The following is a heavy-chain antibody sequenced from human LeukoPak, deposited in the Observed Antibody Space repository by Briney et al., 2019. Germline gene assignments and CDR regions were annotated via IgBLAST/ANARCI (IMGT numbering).Heavy chain of an antibody. J-gene: IGHJ6*03. CDR3: ARSYYQSPYYYYMDV. CDR2: IYYSGST. CDR1: GGSISSYY. D-gene: IGHD1-26*01. V-gene: IGHV4-59*01. Sequence: SETLSLTCTVSGGSISSYYWSWIRQPPGKGLEWIGYIYYSGSTNYNPSLKSRVTISVDMSKNQFSLKLSSVTAADTAVYYCARSYYQSPYYYYMDVWGKGTTVTVSS.